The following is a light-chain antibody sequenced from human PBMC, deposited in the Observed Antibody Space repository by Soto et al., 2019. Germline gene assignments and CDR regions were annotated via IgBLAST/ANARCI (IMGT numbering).Light chain of an antibody. CDR3: QQYNNWPRAT. J-gene: IGKJ4*01. CDR1: QSVSSN. CDR2: GAS. Sequence: EIVMTQSPATLSVSPGERATVSCRASQSVSSNLAWYQQKPGQAPRLLIYGASTRAAGIPARFSGSGSGTEFNITISSLQSEDSAVYYCQQYNNWPRATFGGGTKVDIK. V-gene: IGKV3-15*01.